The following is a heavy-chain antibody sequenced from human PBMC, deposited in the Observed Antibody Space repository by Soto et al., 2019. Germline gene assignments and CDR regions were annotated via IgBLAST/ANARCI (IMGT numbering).Heavy chain of an antibody. CDR1: GFTFTPYA. D-gene: IGHD2-21*01. V-gene: IGHV3-23*01. Sequence: GGSLRLSCGASGFTFTPYAMSWFRQAPGKGLEWVSAISGSGGRTYYAASVKGRVTISTDSAKNTLYPQMNSRRAEAGAVYYCAKVGFCGGDCYSYGMDVWGQGTTVTVSS. CDR2: ISGSGGRT. J-gene: IGHJ6*02. CDR3: AKVGFCGGDCYSYGMDV.